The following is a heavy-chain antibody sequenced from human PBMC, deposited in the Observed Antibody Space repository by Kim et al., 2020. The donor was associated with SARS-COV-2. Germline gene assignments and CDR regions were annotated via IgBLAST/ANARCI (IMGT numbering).Heavy chain of an antibody. D-gene: IGHD2-15*01. Sequence: LQSRVTISVDTSKNQFSLKLSSVTAADTAVYYCARQFCSGGNCYPYFDYWGQGTLVTVSS. J-gene: IGHJ4*02. CDR3: ARQFCSGGNCYPYFDY. V-gene: IGHV4-59*08.